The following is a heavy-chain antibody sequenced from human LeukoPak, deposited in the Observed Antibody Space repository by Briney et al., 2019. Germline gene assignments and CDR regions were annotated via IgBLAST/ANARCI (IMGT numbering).Heavy chain of an antibody. CDR3: AKKAKVADRLGWFDS. V-gene: IGHV1-8*03. J-gene: IGHJ5*01. Sequence: ASVKVSCKASGYSFTSHDINCVRQAPGQGLEWMGWMSPNSGHTGYAQKFQGRVTITRNTSIRTAYMELSSLRSEDTAVYYCAKKAKVADRLGWFDSWSQGTLVTVSS. CDR2: MSPNSGHT. D-gene: IGHD6-6*01. CDR1: GYSFTSHD.